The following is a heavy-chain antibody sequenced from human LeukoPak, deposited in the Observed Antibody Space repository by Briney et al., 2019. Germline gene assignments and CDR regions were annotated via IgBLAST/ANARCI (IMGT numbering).Heavy chain of an antibody. J-gene: IGHJ4*02. CDR1: GFTVSSNC. CDR3: TSFRDGYNFGFDY. Sequence: GGSLRLSCAASGFTVSSNCMSWVRQAPGKGLEWVSVIYSGGSTYYADSVKGRFTISRDNSKNTLYLQMNSLRAEDTAMYYCTSFRDGYNFGFDYWGQGTLVTVSS. D-gene: IGHD5-24*01. V-gene: IGHV3-53*01. CDR2: IYSGGST.